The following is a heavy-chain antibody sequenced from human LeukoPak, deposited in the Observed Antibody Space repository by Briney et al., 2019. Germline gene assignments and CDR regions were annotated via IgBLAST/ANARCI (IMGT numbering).Heavy chain of an antibody. CDR3: AKDRYSYAFEYSDS. J-gene: IGHJ4*02. D-gene: IGHD5-18*01. CDR1: GFTFSSFA. Sequence: SGGSLRLSCAASGFTFSSFAMSWVRRAPGKGLEWVSGISDSGGTTYYADSVKGRFTISRDNSKNTLSLQVSSLRTEDTAVYYCAKDRYSYAFEYSDSWGQGTLVTVSS. CDR2: ISDSGGTT. V-gene: IGHV3-23*01.